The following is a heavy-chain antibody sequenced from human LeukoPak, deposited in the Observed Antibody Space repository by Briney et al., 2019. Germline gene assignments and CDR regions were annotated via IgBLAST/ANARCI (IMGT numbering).Heavy chain of an antibody. Sequence: PSETLSLTCAVYGGSFSGYYWSWIRQPPGKGLEWIGEINHSGSTNYNPSLKSRVTISVDTSKNQFSLKLSSVTAADTAVYYCARDLGVIDAFDIWGQGTMVTVSS. CDR1: GGSFSGYY. J-gene: IGHJ3*02. V-gene: IGHV4-34*01. CDR3: ARDLGVIDAFDI. CDR2: INHSGST. D-gene: IGHD3-10*01.